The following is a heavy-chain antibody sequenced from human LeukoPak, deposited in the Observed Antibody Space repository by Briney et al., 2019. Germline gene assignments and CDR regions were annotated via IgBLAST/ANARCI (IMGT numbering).Heavy chain of an antibody. CDR2: ISVSGNT. CDR3: AKGGASVTRYVDY. Sequence: GGSLRLSCAASGFTLSSYAMSWVRQGPGKGLEWVSAISVSGNTYHADSVKGRFTISRDNSQNTLYLQMNSLRPEDTAVYYCAKGGASVTRYVDYWGQGTLVTVSS. V-gene: IGHV3-23*01. J-gene: IGHJ4*02. D-gene: IGHD4-17*01. CDR1: GFTLSSYA.